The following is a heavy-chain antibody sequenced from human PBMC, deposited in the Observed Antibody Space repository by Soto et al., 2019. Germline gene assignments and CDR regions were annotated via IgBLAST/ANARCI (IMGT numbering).Heavy chain of an antibody. V-gene: IGHV3-9*01. CDR1: GFTFDDYG. CDR3: AKAGYYYDSSAYYYVDY. D-gene: IGHD3-22*01. CDR2: LTWNSGNV. Sequence: PGGSLRLSCTASGFTFDDYGMHWVRQAPGKGLEWVSGLTWNSGNVGYADSVKGRFTISRDNAKNSLYLQMNSLRAEDTALYYCAKAGYYYDSSAYYYVDYWGQGTLVTVSS. J-gene: IGHJ4*02.